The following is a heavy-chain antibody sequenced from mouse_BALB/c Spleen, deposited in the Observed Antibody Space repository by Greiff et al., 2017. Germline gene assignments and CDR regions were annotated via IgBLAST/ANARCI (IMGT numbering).Heavy chain of an antibody. CDR2: ISSGSSTI. Sequence: EVHLVESGGGLVQPGGSRKLSCAASGFTFSSFGMHWVRQAPEKGLEWVAYISSGSSTIYYADTVKGRFTISRDNPKNTLFLQMTSLRSEDTAMYYCARHGYYGSRGYFDYWGQGTTLTVSS. CDR3: ARHGYYGSRGYFDY. V-gene: IGHV5-17*02. J-gene: IGHJ2*01. CDR1: GFTFSSFG. D-gene: IGHD1-1*01.